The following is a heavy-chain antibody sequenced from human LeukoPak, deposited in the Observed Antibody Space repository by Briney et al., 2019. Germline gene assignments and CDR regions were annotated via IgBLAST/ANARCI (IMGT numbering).Heavy chain of an antibody. CDR2: INPSGGST. V-gene: IGHV1-46*01. D-gene: IGHD6-19*01. CDR3: ARFAVHRRITVPGQFGLDY. CDR1: GYIFTSYN. Sequence: GASLKVSCKTSGYIFTSYNIYWVRQAPGQGLEWMGIINPSGGSTNYAQKFQGRVTMTRDTSTSTVYMELSSLRSEDTAVYYCARFAVHRRITVPGQFGLDYWGQGTLVSVSS. J-gene: IGHJ4*02.